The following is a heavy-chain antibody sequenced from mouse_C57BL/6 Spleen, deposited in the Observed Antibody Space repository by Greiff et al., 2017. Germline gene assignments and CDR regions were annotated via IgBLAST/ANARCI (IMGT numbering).Heavy chain of an antibody. D-gene: IGHD1-1*01. J-gene: IGHJ1*03. CDR2: INPSNGGT. Sequence: QVQLQQPGTELVKPGASVKLSCKASGYTFTSYWMHWVKQRPGQGLEWIGNINPSNGGTNYNEKFKSKATLTVDKSSSTAYMQLSSLTSEDAAVYYCAREDGSSYWYFDDWGTGTTVTVSS. V-gene: IGHV1-53*01. CDR3: AREDGSSYWYFDD. CDR1: GYTFTSYW.